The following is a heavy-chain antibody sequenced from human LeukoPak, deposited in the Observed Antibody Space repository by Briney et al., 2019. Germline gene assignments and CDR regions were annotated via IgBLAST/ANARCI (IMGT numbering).Heavy chain of an antibody. CDR1: GYAITSGGFS. CDR2: IYDRGPA. V-gene: IGHV4-30-2*06. Sequence: SSQTLSLTCTVSGYAITSGGFSWNWIRQSPGKGLEWIGCIYDRGPAYYNPSLKSRFTISVDRPKNQFFLNVTSLTAADTAVYFCARSRQASGLFNSWGQGTLVVVSS. D-gene: IGHD3-10*01. CDR3: ARSRQASGLFNS. J-gene: IGHJ5*01.